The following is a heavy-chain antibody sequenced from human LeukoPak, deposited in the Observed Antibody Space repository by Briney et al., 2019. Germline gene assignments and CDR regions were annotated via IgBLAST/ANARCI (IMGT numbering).Heavy chain of an antibody. Sequence: SETLSLTCTVSGGSISSYYWSWIRQPPGKGLEGIGYINYSGSTNYNPSLKSRVTISVDTSKNQFSLKLSSVTAADTAVYYCARNMYYYDSSGPHYYYYYYMDVWGKGTTVTVSS. D-gene: IGHD3-22*01. CDR1: GGSISSYY. J-gene: IGHJ6*03. CDR3: ARNMYYYDSSGPHYYYYYYMDV. CDR2: INYSGST. V-gene: IGHV4-59*01.